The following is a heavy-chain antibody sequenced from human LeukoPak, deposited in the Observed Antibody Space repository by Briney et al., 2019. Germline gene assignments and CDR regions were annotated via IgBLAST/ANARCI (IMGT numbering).Heavy chain of an antibody. CDR2: IYTSGST. CDR3: ARDTRVAAVPYYYYYMDV. D-gene: IGHD6-13*01. J-gene: IGHJ6*03. Sequence: PSETLSLTCTVSGGSISSYYWSWLRQPAGKGLEWIGRIYTSGSTNYNPSLKSRVTMSVDTSKNQFSLKLSSVTAADTAVYYCARDTRVAAVPYYYYYMDVWGKGTTVTVSS. V-gene: IGHV4-4*07. CDR1: GGSISSYY.